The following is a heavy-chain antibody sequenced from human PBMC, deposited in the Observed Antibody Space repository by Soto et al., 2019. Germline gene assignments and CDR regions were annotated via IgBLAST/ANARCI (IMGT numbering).Heavy chain of an antibody. Sequence: SVKVSCKASGGTFGSDAITRVRQAPGQGLEWVGRIIPIFGTTNYAQNLQGRVTISADKSTLTSYMELHSLTSDDTALYYCARDRTDSGYYTNWLDPWGQGTQVTVSS. CDR2: IIPIFGTT. D-gene: IGHD3-22*01. J-gene: IGHJ5*02. CDR3: ARDRTDSGYYTNWLDP. V-gene: IGHV1-69*06. CDR1: GGTFGSDA.